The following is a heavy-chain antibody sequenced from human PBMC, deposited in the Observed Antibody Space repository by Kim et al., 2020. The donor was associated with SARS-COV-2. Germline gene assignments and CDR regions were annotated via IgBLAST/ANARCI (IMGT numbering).Heavy chain of an antibody. V-gene: IGHV1-18*01. D-gene: IGHD1-26*01. Sequence: ASVKVSCQASGYTFTSYGISWVRQAPGQGLEWMGWISAYNGNTNYAQKLQGRVTMTTDTSTSTAYMELRSLRSDDTAVYYCARFGLSEWELDLFDYWGQGTLVTVSS. CDR2: ISAYNGNT. CDR3: ARFGLSEWELDLFDY. J-gene: IGHJ4*02. CDR1: GYTFTSYG.